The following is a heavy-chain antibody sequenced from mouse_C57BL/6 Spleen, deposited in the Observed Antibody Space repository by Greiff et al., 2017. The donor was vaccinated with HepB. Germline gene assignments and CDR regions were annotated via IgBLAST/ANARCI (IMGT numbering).Heavy chain of an antibody. CDR1: GYTFTSYW. CDR2: IHPNSGST. CDR3: ARGGGNYRDYFDY. J-gene: IGHJ2*01. D-gene: IGHD2-1*01. Sequence: QVQLQQPGAELVKPGASVKLSCKASGYTFTSYWMHWVKQRPGQGLEWIGMIHPNSGSTNYNEKFKSKATLTVDKSSSTAYMQLSSLTSEDSAVYYCARGGGNYRDYFDYWGQGTTLTVSS. V-gene: IGHV1-64*01.